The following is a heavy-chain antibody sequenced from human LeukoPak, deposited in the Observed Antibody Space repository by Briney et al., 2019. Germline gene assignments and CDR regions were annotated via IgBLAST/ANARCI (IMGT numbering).Heavy chain of an antibody. D-gene: IGHD3-22*01. Sequence: GASVKVSCKASGGTFSSYAISWVRQAPGQGLEWMGRIIPILGIANYAQKFQGRVTVTADKSTSTAYMELRGLRSEDTAVYFCARDDITVYYYDSSGYHPPHYYGMDVWGQGTTVTVSS. CDR2: IIPILGIA. V-gene: IGHV1-69*04. CDR3: ARDDITVYYYDSSGYHPPHYYGMDV. J-gene: IGHJ6*02. CDR1: GGTFSSYA.